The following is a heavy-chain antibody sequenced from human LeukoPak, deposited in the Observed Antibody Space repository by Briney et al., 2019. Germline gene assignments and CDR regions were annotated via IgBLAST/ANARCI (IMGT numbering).Heavy chain of an antibody. V-gene: IGHV3-15*01. Sequence: PGGSLRLSCAASGFTFKNAWMGWVRQTPWKGLEWVGRIKSKIGGGATDFAGSVKDRFTISRDDSGDTMYLQMDSLKTQDTGLYYCVTLRLEVTLEGVIVIFDNWGQGTLVAVSS. CDR3: VTLRLEVTLEGVIVIFDN. J-gene: IGHJ4*02. CDR1: GFTFKNAW. CDR2: IKSKIGGGAT. D-gene: IGHD3-16*02.